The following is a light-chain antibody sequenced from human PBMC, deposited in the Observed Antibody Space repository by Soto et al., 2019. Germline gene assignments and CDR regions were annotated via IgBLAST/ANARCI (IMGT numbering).Light chain of an antibody. J-gene: IGKJ2*01. V-gene: IGKV2-28*01. CDR1: QSLLHSNGYNY. Sequence: DIVMTQSPLSLPVTPGEPASISCRSSQSLLHSNGYNYLDWYLQKPGQSPQLLIYLGSHRASGGPDRFSGSGAGTDVTLTISRVEAEDVGVYYCMQPLQTPRYTFGQGTKVDIK. CDR2: LGS. CDR3: MQPLQTPRYT.